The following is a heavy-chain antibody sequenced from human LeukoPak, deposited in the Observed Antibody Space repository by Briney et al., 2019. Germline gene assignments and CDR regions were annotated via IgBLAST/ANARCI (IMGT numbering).Heavy chain of an antibody. J-gene: IGHJ4*02. Sequence: PGGSLRLSCAASGFTFSSFTMNWVRQAPGKGLEWVSSISSTSAYKYYADSVKGRFTISRDNAKNSLYLQMNSLRAEDTAVYYCARIGSSSSIFDYWGQGTLVTVSS. CDR1: GFTFSSFT. V-gene: IGHV3-21*01. D-gene: IGHD6-13*01. CDR3: ARIGSSSSIFDY. CDR2: ISSTSAYK.